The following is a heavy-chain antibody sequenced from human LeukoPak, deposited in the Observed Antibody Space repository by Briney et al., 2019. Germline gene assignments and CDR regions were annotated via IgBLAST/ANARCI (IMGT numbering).Heavy chain of an antibody. J-gene: IGHJ4*02. Sequence: PSETLSLTCTVSGGSITSSSYYWGWVRQPPGKGLEWIGSIYYSGSTYNNPSLKSRVTTSIDTSKNQFSLKLTSVTAADTAVYYCARQTSSSWPYYFDYWGQGTLVTVSS. CDR2: IYYSGST. CDR1: GGSITSSSYY. D-gene: IGHD6-13*01. CDR3: ARQTSSSWPYYFDY. V-gene: IGHV4-39*01.